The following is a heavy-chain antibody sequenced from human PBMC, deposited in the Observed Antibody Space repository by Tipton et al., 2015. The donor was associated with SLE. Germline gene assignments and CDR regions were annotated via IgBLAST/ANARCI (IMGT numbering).Heavy chain of an antibody. Sequence: LRLSCTVSGGSISSHYWSWIRQPPGKGLEWIGSIYRSGSTYYNPSLKSRVTISVDTSKNQFSLKLSSVTAADTAVYYCASSHSSSRNKADYWGQGTLVTVSS. D-gene: IGHD6-13*01. CDR1: GGSISSHY. CDR3: ASSHSSSRNKADY. J-gene: IGHJ4*02. CDR2: IYRSGST. V-gene: IGHV4-59*08.